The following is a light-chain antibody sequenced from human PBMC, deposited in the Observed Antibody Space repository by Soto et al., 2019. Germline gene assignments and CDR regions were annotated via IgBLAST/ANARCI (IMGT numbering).Light chain of an antibody. CDR3: SSYTSSSTLNWV. V-gene: IGLV2-14*01. Sequence: QSALTQPASVSGSPGQSITISCTGTSNDVGGYNYVSWYQQHPGKAPKLMIYEVSNRPSGVSNRFSGSKSGNTASLTISGLQAEDEADYYCSSYTSSSTLNWVFGGGTKLTVL. CDR1: SNDVGGYNY. J-gene: IGLJ3*02. CDR2: EVS.